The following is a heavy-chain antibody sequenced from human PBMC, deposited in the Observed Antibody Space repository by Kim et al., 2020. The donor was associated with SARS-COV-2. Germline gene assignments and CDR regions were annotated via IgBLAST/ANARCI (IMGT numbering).Heavy chain of an antibody. J-gene: IGHJ4*02. CDR3: ARSRVLRYFDWHFDY. V-gene: IGHV4-59*08. CDR1: GGSISSYY. D-gene: IGHD3-9*01. Sequence: SETLSLTCTVSGGSISSYYWSWIRQPPGKGLEWIGYIYYSGSTNYNPSLKSRVTISVDTSKNQFSLKLSSVTAADTAVYYCARSRVLRYFDWHFDYWGQG. CDR2: IYYSGST.